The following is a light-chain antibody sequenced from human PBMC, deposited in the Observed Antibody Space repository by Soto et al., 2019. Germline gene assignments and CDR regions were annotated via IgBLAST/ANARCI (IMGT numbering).Light chain of an antibody. J-gene: IGKJ2*01. CDR2: GAS. CDR1: QSVSSSY. Sequence: EIVLTQSPGTLSLSPGERATLSCRPSQSVSSSYLAWYQQKPGQAPRLLIYGASSRATGIPDRFSGSGSGTDFTLTISRLEPEDFAVYYCQQYGSSPPYTFGQGTNLEIK. CDR3: QQYGSSPPYT. V-gene: IGKV3-20*01.